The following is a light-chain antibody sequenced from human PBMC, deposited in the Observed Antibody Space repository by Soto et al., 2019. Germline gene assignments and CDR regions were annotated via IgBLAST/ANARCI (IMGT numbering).Light chain of an antibody. CDR1: QSVSSY. Sequence: EIVLTQSPATLSLSPAERATLSCRASQSVSSYLAWYQQKPGQAPRLLIYDASNRATGIPARFSGSGSGTDFTLTISSLEPEDFAVYYCQKRSNWGITFGQGTRLEIK. J-gene: IGKJ5*01. CDR3: QKRSNWGIT. CDR2: DAS. V-gene: IGKV3-11*01.